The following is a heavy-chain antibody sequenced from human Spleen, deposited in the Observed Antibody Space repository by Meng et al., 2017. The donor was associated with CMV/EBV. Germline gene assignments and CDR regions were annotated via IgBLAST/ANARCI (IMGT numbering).Heavy chain of an antibody. J-gene: IGHJ4*02. CDR1: RASITIYAYS. CDR2: FLSSGIS. CDR3: ARGEYDFWGTHFDF. Sequence: RASITIYAYSWTSFRQHPGTALESIGYFLSSGISYYTPSLRSRVGISVDTSKNHFSLRMNSVTAADTAVYYCARGEYDFWGTHFDFWGQGALVPSPQ. V-gene: IGHV4-31*02. D-gene: IGHD3-3*01.